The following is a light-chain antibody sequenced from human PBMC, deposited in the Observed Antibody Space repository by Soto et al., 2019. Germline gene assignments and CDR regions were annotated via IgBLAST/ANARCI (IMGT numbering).Light chain of an antibody. CDR1: QSVGSSY. J-gene: IGKJ2*01. V-gene: IGKV3-20*01. Sequence: EIVLTQSPGTLSLSPGEGATLSCRASQSVGSSYLAWYQHKPGQAPRLLIYGTSSRATGIPDRFSGSESGTDFALTISRLEPEDFSVYYCQHYGTSPYTFGHGTKLEIK. CDR2: GTS. CDR3: QHYGTSPYT.